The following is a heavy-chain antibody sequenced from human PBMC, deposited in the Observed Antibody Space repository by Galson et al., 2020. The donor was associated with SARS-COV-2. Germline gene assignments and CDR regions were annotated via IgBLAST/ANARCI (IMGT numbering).Heavy chain of an antibody. J-gene: IGHJ3*02. V-gene: IGHV3-30*04. Sequence: GGSLRLSCAASGFTFSSYAMHWVSQAPGKGLEWVAVISYDGSNKYYADSVKGRFTISRDNSKNTLYLQMNSLRAEDTAVYYCARAMRGGYYDAFDIWGQGTMVTVS. CDR1: GFTFSSYA. D-gene: IGHD3-22*01. CDR3: ARAMRGGYYDAFDI. CDR2: ISYDGSNK.